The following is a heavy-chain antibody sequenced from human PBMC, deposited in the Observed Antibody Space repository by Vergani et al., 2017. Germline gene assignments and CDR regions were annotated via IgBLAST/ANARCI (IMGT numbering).Heavy chain of an antibody. CDR1: GGSISSYY. CDR3: ARDQLDIVVVSAAPRYYYYMDV. Sequence: QVQLQESGPGLVKPSETLSLTCTVSGGSISSYYWSWIPQPAGKGLEWIGRIYTSGSTNYNPSLKSRVTMSVDTSKNQFSLKLSSVTAADTAVYYCARDQLDIVVVSAAPRYYYYMDVWGKGTTVTVSS. CDR2: IYTSGST. V-gene: IGHV4-4*07. J-gene: IGHJ6*03. D-gene: IGHD2-2*01.